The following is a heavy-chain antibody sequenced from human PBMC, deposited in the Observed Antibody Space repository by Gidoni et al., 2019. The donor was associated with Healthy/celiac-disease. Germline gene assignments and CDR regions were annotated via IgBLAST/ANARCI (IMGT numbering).Heavy chain of an antibody. CDR1: GFTVSSHY. V-gene: IGHV3-66*02. J-gene: IGHJ6*02. CDR3: ARGMGEMATVYYYYYGMDV. CDR2: IYSGGST. D-gene: IGHD4-4*01. Sequence: EVQLVESGGGLVQPGGSLRLSCAASGFTVSSHYMSWVRQAQGKGLEWVSVIYSGGSTYYADSVKGRFTISRDNSKNTLYLQMNSLRAEDTAVYYCARGMGEMATVYYYYYGMDVWGQGTTVTVSS.